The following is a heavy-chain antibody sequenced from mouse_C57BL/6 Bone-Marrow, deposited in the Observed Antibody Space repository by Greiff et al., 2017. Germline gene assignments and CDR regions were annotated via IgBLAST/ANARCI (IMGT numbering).Heavy chain of an antibody. V-gene: IGHV1-39*01. J-gene: IGHJ1*03. Sequence: EVQLVESGPELVKPGASVKISCKASGYSFTDYNMNWVKQSNGKSLEWIGVINPNYGTTSYNQKFKGKATLTVDQSSSTAYMQLNSLTSEDSAVYYCARSLITTVPYWYFDVWGTGTTVTVSS. CDR3: ARSLITTVPYWYFDV. CDR1: GYSFTDYN. CDR2: INPNYGTT. D-gene: IGHD1-1*01.